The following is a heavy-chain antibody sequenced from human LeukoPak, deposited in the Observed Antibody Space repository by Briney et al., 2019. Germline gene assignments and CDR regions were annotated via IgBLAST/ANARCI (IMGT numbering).Heavy chain of an antibody. D-gene: IGHD3-10*01. CDR2: IYGSGTI. CDR1: GGSISTYY. CDR3: TRDSGTTGEVKFDP. Sequence: SETLSLTCTVSGGSISTYYWSWIRQPAGKGLEWIGRIYGSGTITYNPSLKSRVTMSVDTSNNQFSLRLTSVTAADTAMYYCTRDSGTTGEVKFDPWGQGILVTVSS. V-gene: IGHV4-4*07. J-gene: IGHJ5*02.